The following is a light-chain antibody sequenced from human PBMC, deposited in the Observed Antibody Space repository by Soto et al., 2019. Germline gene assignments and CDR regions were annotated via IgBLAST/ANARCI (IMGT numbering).Light chain of an antibody. Sequence: DIVMTQSPDSLAVSLGDRATINCKSSQSLLYNSNNKNYLAWYQQKPGQPPKLLIYWASTRESGVPDRFSGSGSGTDFTLTISSLQAEDVAVYYCQQYYSTPWTFGQGTKVEIK. CDR2: WAS. CDR1: QSLLYNSNNKNY. V-gene: IGKV4-1*01. J-gene: IGKJ1*01. CDR3: QQYYSTPWT.